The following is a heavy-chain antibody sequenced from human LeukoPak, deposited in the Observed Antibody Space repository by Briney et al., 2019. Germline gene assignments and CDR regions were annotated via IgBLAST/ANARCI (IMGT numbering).Heavy chain of an antibody. V-gene: IGHV3-21*01. CDR2: ISSSSSYI. D-gene: IGHD3-22*01. CDR3: ATATNFYSSGCYPFDY. J-gene: IGHJ4*02. CDR1: GFTFSSYS. Sequence: GGSLRLSCAASGFTFSSYSMNWVRQAPGKGLEWVSSISSSSSYIYYADSVKGRFTISRDNAKNSLYLQMNSLRAEDTAVYYCATATNFYSSGCYPFDYWGQGTLVTVSS.